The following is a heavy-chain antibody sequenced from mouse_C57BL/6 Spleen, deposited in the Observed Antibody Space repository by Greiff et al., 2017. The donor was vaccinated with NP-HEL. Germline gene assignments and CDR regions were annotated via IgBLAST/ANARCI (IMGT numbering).Heavy chain of an antibody. CDR2: INPSSGYT. CDR3: ARSEDDSAWFAY. D-gene: IGHD2-4*01. Sequence: VKLQESGAELVKPGASVKISCKASGYAFSSYWMNWVKQRPGQGLEWIGYINPSSGYTKYNQKFKDKATLTADKSSSTAYMQLSSLTSEDSAVYYCARSEDDSAWFAYWGQGTLVTVSA. J-gene: IGHJ3*01. CDR1: GYAFSSYW. V-gene: IGHV1S26*01.